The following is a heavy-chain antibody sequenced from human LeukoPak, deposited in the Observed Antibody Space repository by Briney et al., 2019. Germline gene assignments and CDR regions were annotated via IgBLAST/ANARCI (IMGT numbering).Heavy chain of an antibody. CDR3: ASSLPPLGGDCYYD. V-gene: IGHV4-4*07. J-gene: IGHJ4*02. CDR2: IYTSGST. CDR1: GGSISSYY. Sequence: PSETLSLTCTVSGGSISSYYWSWIRQPAGKGLEWIGRIYTSGSTNYNPSLKSRVTMSVDTSKNQFSLKLSSVTAADTAVYYCASSLPPLGGDCYYDWGQGTLVTVSS. D-gene: IGHD2-21*02.